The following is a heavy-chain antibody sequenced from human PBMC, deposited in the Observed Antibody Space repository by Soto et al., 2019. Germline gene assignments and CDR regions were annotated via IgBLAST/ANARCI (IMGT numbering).Heavy chain of an antibody. V-gene: IGHV4-31*01. D-gene: IGHD5-12*01. CDR1: GGSISSGGYY. CDR2: IYYRGSN. Sequence: QVQLQESGPGLVKPSQTLSLTCTVSGGSISSGGYYWSWIRQHLGKGLEWVGYIYYRGSNYYNPALKSQIIKSVDSSNNQYPPKLSCVTAEHTAMYYWARNLTVATKNQAFDIWGQGTMVTVSS. J-gene: IGHJ3*02. CDR3: ARNLTVATKNQAFDI.